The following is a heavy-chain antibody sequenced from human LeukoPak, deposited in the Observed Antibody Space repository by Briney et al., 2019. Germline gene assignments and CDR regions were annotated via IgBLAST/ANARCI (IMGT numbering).Heavy chain of an antibody. D-gene: IGHD6-13*01. CDR1: GFTFGRYW. CDR2: IKQDGSEK. J-gene: IGHJ4*02. CDR3: AREGVAAAGNPIDY. Sequence: PGGSLRLSCAASGFTFGRYWMNWVRQAPGKGLEWVANIKQDGSEKYYVDSVKGRFTISRDNAKNSLYLQMNSLRAEDTAVYYCAREGVAAAGNPIDYWGQGTPVTVSS. V-gene: IGHV3-7*01.